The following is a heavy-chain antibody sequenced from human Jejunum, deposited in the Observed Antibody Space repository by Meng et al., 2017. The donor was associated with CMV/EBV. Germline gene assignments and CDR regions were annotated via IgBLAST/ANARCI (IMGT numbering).Heavy chain of an antibody. J-gene: IGHJ4*02. D-gene: IGHD2-2*01. Sequence: QVPLGQSGAEVKKPGASGKVSCEASGFIFTSYAISWFRQAPGQGLQYMGWISAYNGNTNYAQELQGRVTMTTDTSTSTAYMELRSLRFDDTAVYYCARFYCSSTSCPHVLFDYWGQGTLVTVSS. CDR2: ISAYNGNT. CDR3: ARFYCSSTSCPHVLFDY. V-gene: IGHV1-18*01. CDR1: GFIFTSYA.